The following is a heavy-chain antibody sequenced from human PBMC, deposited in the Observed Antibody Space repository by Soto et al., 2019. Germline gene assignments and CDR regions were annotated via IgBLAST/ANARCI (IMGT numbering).Heavy chain of an antibody. V-gene: IGHV3-23*01. CDR3: AKYNVLRYFDWLPDAFDI. D-gene: IGHD3-9*01. CDR2: ISGSGGST. CDR1: GFTFSSYA. J-gene: IGHJ3*02. Sequence: PGGSLRLSCAASGFTFSSYAMSWVRQAPGKGLEWVSAISGSGGSTYYADSVKGRFTISRDNSKNTLYLQMNSLRAEDTAVYYCAKYNVLRYFDWLPDAFDIWSQGTMVTVSS.